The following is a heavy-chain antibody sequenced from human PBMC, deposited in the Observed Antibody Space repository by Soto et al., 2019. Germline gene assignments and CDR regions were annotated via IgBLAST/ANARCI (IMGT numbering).Heavy chain of an antibody. Sequence: SQTLSLSCAISGDSVSSNSAAWNWIRQSPSRGLEWLGRTYYRSKWYNDYAVSVKSRITINPDTSKNQFSLQLNSVTPEDTAVYYCARVPKESIAVAGPVGYYYYGMDVWGQGTTVTVSS. CDR3: ARVPKESIAVAGPVGYYYYGMDV. D-gene: IGHD6-19*01. J-gene: IGHJ6*02. CDR2: TYYRSKWYN. V-gene: IGHV6-1*01. CDR1: GDSVSSNSAA.